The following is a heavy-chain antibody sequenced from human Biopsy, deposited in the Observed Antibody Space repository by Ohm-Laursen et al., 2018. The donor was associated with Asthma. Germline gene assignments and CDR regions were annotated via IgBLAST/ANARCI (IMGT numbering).Heavy chain of an antibody. CDR2: IIPIFGTA. CDR1: GGTFSSYA. Sequence: AASVKVSCKTSGGTFSSYAISWVRQAPGQGLEWMGGIIPIFGTANYAQKFQGRVTITADESTSTAYMELSSLRKEDTAVYYCARGGYYGDRRYHNGLDVWGQGTTVTVSS. V-gene: IGHV1-69*13. CDR3: ARGGYYGDRRYHNGLDV. D-gene: IGHD4-17*01. J-gene: IGHJ6*02.